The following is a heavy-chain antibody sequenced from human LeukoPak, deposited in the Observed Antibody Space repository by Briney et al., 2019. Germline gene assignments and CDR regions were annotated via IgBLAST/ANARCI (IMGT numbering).Heavy chain of an antibody. J-gene: IGHJ3*02. CDR1: GGSISSSSYY. CDR2: IYHSGST. Sequence: SETLSLTCTVSGGSISSSSYYWGWIRQPPGKGLEWIGSIYHSGSTYYNPSLKSRVTISVDTSKNQFSLKLSSVTAADTAVYYCASTYPVEDIVVVVAAHDAFDIWGQGTMVTVSS. D-gene: IGHD2-15*01. CDR3: ASTYPVEDIVVVVAAHDAFDI. V-gene: IGHV4-39*01.